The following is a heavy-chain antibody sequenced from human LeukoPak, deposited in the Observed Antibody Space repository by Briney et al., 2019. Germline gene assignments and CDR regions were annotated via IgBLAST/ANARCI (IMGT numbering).Heavy chain of an antibody. D-gene: IGHD1-1*01. V-gene: IGHV3-23*01. CDR1: ALSFRSYA. CDR2: ITDDEDT. J-gene: IGHJ4*02. Sequence: WRALRLAWVSSALSFRSYAMTCVRQTRGNCLDSVSVITDDEDTYYGASVKGGFNNSRDNSQSTVFLQMNSLRVEDTAVYYCAKIDYWSPESYFDSWGQGTLVTVSS. CDR3: AKIDYWSPESYFDS.